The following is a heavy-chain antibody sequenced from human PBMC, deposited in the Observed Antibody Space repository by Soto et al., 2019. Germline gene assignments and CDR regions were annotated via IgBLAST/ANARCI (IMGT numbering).Heavy chain of an antibody. CDR3: ARDGDHSGYDLYGMDV. V-gene: IGHV4-4*02. J-gene: IGHJ6*02. CDR2: IYHSGST. Sequence: PSETLSLTCAVSGGSISSSNWWSWVRQPPGKGLEWIGEIYHSGSTNYNPSLKSRVTISVDKSKNQFSLKLSSVTAADTAVYYCARDGDHSGYDLYGMDVWGQGTTVTVSS. D-gene: IGHD5-12*01. CDR1: GGSISSSNW.